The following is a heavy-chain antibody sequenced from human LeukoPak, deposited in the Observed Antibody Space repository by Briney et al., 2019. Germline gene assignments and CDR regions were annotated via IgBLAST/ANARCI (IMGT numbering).Heavy chain of an antibody. CDR1: GFTFSSYW. CDR2: IKQDGSEK. CDR3: ARASFPYYYGSGSYSYGMDV. V-gene: IGHV3-7*01. Sequence: PGGSLRLSCAASGFTFSSYWMSWVRQAPGKGLEWVANIKQDGSEKYYVDSVKGRFTISRDNAKNSLYLQMNSLRAEDTAVYYCARASFPYYYGSGSYSYGMDVWGQGTTVTASS. D-gene: IGHD3-10*01. J-gene: IGHJ6*02.